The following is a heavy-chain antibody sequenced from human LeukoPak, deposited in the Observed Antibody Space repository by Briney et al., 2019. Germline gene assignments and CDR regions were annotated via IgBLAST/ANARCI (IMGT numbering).Heavy chain of an antibody. CDR3: ARDEWGGVAATTADD. CDR1: GGTFISYA. D-gene: IGHD2-15*01. J-gene: IGHJ4*02. CDR2: IIPIFGTA. Sequence: EASVKVSCKASGGTFISYAISWVRQAPGQGLEWMGRIIPIFGTANYAQKFQGRVTITTDESTSTAYMDLRSLESEDTAVYYCARDEWGGVAATTADDWGQGTLVTVSS. V-gene: IGHV1-69*05.